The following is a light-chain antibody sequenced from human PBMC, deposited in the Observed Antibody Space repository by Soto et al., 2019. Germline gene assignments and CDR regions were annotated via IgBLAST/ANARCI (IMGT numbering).Light chain of an antibody. CDR1: QSVGTY. J-gene: IGKJ4*01. Sequence: EIVLPQSPGTLSLSPGERATLSCRASQSVGTYLAWYQQKPGQAPRLLIYGASSRATGIPDRFSGSGSGTDFTLTVSRLEPEDFAVYSCQQYVSIPLTFGGGTKVDIK. V-gene: IGKV3-20*01. CDR3: QQYVSIPLT. CDR2: GAS.